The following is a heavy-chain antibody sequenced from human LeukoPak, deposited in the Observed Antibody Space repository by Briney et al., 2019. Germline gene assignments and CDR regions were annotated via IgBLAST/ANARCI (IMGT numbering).Heavy chain of an antibody. CDR3: ARGTPRVVVAATYGMDV. CDR2: IYTSGST. Sequence: SETLSLTCTVSGGSISSGSYYWSWIRQPAGKGLDWIGRIYTSGSTNYNPSLKSRVTISVDTSKNQFSLKLSSVTAADTAVYYCARGTPRVVVAATYGMDVWGQGTTVTVSS. J-gene: IGHJ6*02. V-gene: IGHV4-61*02. D-gene: IGHD2-15*01. CDR1: GGSISSGSYY.